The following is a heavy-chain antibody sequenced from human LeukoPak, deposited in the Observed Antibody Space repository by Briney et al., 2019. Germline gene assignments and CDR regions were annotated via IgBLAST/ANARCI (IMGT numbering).Heavy chain of an antibody. Sequence: ASVKVFCKASGYTFTSYDINWVRQATGQGLEWMGWMNPNSGNTGYAQKFQGRVTMTRNTSISTAYMELSSLRSEDTAVYYCARAPGDSSSWYFSLNYYYYGMDVWGQGTMVTVSS. CDR1: GYTFTSYD. J-gene: IGHJ6*02. CDR2: MNPNSGNT. V-gene: IGHV1-8*01. CDR3: ARAPGDSSSWYFSLNYYYYGMDV. D-gene: IGHD6-13*01.